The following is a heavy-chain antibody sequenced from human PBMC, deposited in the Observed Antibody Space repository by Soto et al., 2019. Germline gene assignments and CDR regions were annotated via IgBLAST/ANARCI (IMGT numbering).Heavy chain of an antibody. CDR2: ISGSGGST. D-gene: IGHD3-3*01. CDR3: AKDPKYYDFWSGYYRDFDY. J-gene: IGHJ4*02. V-gene: IGHV3-23*01. CDR1: GFTFSSYA. Sequence: GGSLRLSCAASGFTFSSYAMSWVRQAPGKGLEWVSAISGSGGSTYYADSVKGRFTISRDNSKNTLFLQMNSLRAEDTAVYYCAKDPKYYDFWSGYYRDFDYWGQGTLVTVSS.